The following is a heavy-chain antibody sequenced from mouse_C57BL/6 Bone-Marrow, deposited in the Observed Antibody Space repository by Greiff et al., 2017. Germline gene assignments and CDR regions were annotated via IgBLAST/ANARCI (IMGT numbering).Heavy chain of an antibody. CDR2: ISSGGSYT. CDR1: GFTFSSYG. J-gene: IGHJ2*01. Sequence: EVKLVESGGDLVKPGGSLKLSCAASGFTFSSYGMSWVRQTPDKRLEWVATISSGGSYTYYPDSVKGRFTISRDNAKNTLYLQMSSLKSEDTAMYYCARSPLYYYGSSPYFDYWGQGTTLTVSS. D-gene: IGHD1-1*01. V-gene: IGHV5-6*01. CDR3: ARSPLYYYGSSPYFDY.